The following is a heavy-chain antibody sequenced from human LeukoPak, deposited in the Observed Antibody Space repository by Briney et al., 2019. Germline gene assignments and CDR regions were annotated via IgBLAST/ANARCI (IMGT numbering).Heavy chain of an antibody. CDR1: GFSFNREW. Sequence: TGGSLRLSCAASGFSFNREWMVWVRQAPGKGLEWVATIRYDGGQTMYLDSVRGRFTISRDNARSSLYLQMNSLRVEDTAVYYRARYNDIAVGDSFDVWGQGTKVTVSS. CDR2: IRYDGGQT. CDR3: ARYNDIAVGDSFDV. V-gene: IGHV3-7*01. J-gene: IGHJ3*01. D-gene: IGHD2-15*01.